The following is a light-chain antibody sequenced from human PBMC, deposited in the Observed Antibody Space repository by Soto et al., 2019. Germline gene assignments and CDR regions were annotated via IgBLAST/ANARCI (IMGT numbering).Light chain of an antibody. J-gene: IGLJ1*01. CDR1: VLAKKY. V-gene: IGLV3-27*01. CDR3: YSAADNNLYV. CDR2: KDS. Sequence: SYELTQPSSVSVSPGQTARITCSGDVLAKKYARWFQQKPGQAPVLVIYKDSERPSGIPERFSGSSSGTTVTLTISGAQVEDDADYYCYSAADNNLYVFGTGTKVTVL.